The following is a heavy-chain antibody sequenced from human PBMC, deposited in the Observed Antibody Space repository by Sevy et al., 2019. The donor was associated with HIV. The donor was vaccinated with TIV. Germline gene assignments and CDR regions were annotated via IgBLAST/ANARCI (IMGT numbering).Heavy chain of an antibody. D-gene: IGHD2-8*02. CDR3: AKDRKVLPVVYAIPFDVFDI. CDR2: IRYDGSNE. CDR1: GFTFTTYT. V-gene: IGHV3-30*02. Sequence: GGSLRLSCAASGFTFTTYTMNWVRQAPGKGLEWVAFIRYDGSNEYYGDSVKGRFTISRDNSKNTLYLQMNSLRPEDTAVYYCAKDRKVLPVVYAIPFDVFDIWGQGTMVTVSS. J-gene: IGHJ3*02.